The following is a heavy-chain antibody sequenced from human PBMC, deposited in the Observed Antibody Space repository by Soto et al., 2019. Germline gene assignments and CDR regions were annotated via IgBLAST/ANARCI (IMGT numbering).Heavy chain of an antibody. D-gene: IGHD1-1*01. V-gene: IGHV3-23*01. CDR2: VTGSGDKT. J-gene: IGHJ4*02. CDR3: AKYKSATGTFDY. Sequence: APGKGLEWVSVVTGSGDKTYCADSVKGRFTISRDNSKNTLYLQMDSLRAEDTAIYYCAKYKSATGTFDYWGQGTLVTVSS.